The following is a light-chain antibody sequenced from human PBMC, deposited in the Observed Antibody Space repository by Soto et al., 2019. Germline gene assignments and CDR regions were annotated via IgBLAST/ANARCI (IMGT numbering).Light chain of an antibody. CDR3: QESDSIPYT. Sequence: DIRMTQSPSSLSASVGDRVTITCRASQSISIYLNWYQAKPGKAPNLLIYGATRLNTGVPSRFSGSVSGTEFSLTISSLQPEDVASYFCQESDSIPYTFGQGTRLEIK. CDR1: QSISIY. J-gene: IGKJ2*01. V-gene: IGKV1-39*01. CDR2: GAT.